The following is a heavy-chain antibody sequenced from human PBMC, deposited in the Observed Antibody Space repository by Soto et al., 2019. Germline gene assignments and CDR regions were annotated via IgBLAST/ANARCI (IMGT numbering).Heavy chain of an antibody. Sequence: GGSLRLSCTASGFTFGDYAMSWFRQAPGKGLEWVGFIRSKAYGGTTEYAASVKGRFTISRDDSKSIAYLQMNSLKTEDTAVYYCTRDPYYDFWSGYREPYYYGMDVWGQGTTVTVSS. J-gene: IGHJ6*02. V-gene: IGHV3-49*03. CDR1: GFTFGDYA. D-gene: IGHD3-3*01. CDR2: IRSKAYGGTT. CDR3: TRDPYYDFWSGYREPYYYGMDV.